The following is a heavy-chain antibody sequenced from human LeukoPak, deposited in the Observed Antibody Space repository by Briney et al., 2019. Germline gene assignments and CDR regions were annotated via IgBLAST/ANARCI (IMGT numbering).Heavy chain of an antibody. Sequence: GASVKVSCKASGYTFTGYYMHWVRQAPGQGLEWMGWINPNSGGTNYAQKFQGRVTMTRDTSISTAYMELSRLRSDDTAVYYCARDWMEGATFEIQGPVDYWGQGTLVSVSS. V-gene: IGHV1-2*02. CDR3: ARDWMEGATFEIQGPVDY. CDR2: INPNSGGT. CDR1: GYTFTGYY. D-gene: IGHD1-26*01. J-gene: IGHJ4*02.